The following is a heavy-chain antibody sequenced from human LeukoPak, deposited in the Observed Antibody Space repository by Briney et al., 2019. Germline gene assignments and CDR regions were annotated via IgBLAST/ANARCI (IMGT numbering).Heavy chain of an antibody. V-gene: IGHV4-59*08. CDR3: ARQDYDFWSGYYRHNWFDP. CDR2: IYYSGST. J-gene: IGHJ5*02. Sequence: GSLRLSCAASGFTFSSYWMSWVRQAPGKGLEWIGYIYYSGSTNYNPSLKSRVTISVDTSKNQFSLKLSSVTAADTAVYYCARQDYDFWSGYYRHNWFDPWGQGTLVTVSS. CDR1: GFTFSSYW. D-gene: IGHD3-3*01.